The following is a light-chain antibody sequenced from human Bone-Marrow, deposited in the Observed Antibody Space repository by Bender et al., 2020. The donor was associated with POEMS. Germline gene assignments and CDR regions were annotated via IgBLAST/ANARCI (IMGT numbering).Light chain of an antibody. J-gene: IGLJ2*01. V-gene: IGLV2-23*02. CDR3: CSYAGSNTYVI. Sequence: QSALTQPASVSVSPGQSITISCTGSSSDIGSYNLVSWYQKYPGKAPKLMIYEVTKRPSGVSDRFSGTKSGNTASLTISGLQAEDEAIYYCCSYAGSNTYVIFGGGTRLTVL. CDR1: SSDIGSYNL. CDR2: EVT.